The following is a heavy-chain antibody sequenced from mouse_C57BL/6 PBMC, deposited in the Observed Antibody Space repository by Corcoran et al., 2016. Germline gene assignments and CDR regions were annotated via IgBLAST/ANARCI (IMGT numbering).Heavy chain of an antibody. J-gene: IGHJ4*01. V-gene: IGHV9-3*01. CDR1: GYTFTTYG. D-gene: IGHD2-4*01. CDR3: ARTIYYDYDRHYYAMDY. CDR2: INTYSGVP. Sequence: QIQLVQAGPELKKPGETVKISCKASGYTFTTYGMSWVKQAPGKGLKWRGWINTYSGVPTYADDFKGRFAFSLETSASTAYLQINNLKNEDTATYFCARTIYYDYDRHYYAMDYWGQGTSVTVSS.